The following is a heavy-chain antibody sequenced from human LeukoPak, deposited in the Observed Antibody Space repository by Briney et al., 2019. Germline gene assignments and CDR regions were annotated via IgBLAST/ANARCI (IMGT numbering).Heavy chain of an antibody. Sequence: SVKVSCKASGYTFTSYYMHWVRQAPGQGLEWMGGIIPIFGTANYAQKFQGRVTITADESTSTAYMELSSLGSEDTAVYYCARLDEYSSSSRYYGMDVWGQGTTVTVSS. J-gene: IGHJ6*02. D-gene: IGHD6-6*01. CDR1: GYTFTSYY. CDR2: IIPIFGTA. V-gene: IGHV1-69*13. CDR3: ARLDEYSSSSRYYGMDV.